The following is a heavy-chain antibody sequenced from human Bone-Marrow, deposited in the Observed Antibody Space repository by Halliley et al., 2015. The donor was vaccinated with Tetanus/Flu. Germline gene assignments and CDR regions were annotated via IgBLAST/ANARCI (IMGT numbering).Heavy chain of an antibody. Sequence: TLSLTCTVSGGSISTYYLSWIRQPPGKGLEWIGYIYYSGSTNYNPSLKSRVTISVDTSKNQFSLKLSSVTAADTAVYYCARGGQVGSGAFDYWGQGTLVTVSS. CDR1: GGSISTYY. CDR2: IYYSGST. D-gene: IGHD1-26*01. J-gene: IGHJ4*02. CDR3: ARGGQVGSGAFDY. V-gene: IGHV4-59*01.